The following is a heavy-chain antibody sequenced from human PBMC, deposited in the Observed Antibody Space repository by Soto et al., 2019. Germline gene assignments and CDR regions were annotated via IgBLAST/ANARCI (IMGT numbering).Heavy chain of an antibody. D-gene: IGHD1-7*01. CDR2: IKQDGSEK. CDR3: ARVLTLAWNYDYFDY. Sequence: GGSLRLSCAASGFTFSSYWMSWVRQAPGKGLEWVANIKQDGSEKYYVDSVKGRFTISRDNAKNSLYLQMNSLRAEDTAVYYCARVLTLAWNYDYFDYWGQGTLVTVSS. CDR1: GFTFSSYW. J-gene: IGHJ4*02. V-gene: IGHV3-7*01.